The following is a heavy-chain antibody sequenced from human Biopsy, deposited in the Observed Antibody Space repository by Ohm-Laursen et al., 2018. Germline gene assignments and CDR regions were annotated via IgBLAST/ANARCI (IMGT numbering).Heavy chain of an antibody. D-gene: IGHD3-9*01. CDR1: GGTFSNYG. CDR2: NIPILGTG. Sequence: SVKVSCNAPGGTFSNYGVNWVRQAPGQGLEWLGGNIPILGTGNYAQKFQDRVTVAADTSTSSATMELRSLRSDDTAVYYCATKLTGYFHHWGQGTLVIVSS. J-gene: IGHJ1*01. CDR3: ATKLTGYFHH. V-gene: IGHV1-69*06.